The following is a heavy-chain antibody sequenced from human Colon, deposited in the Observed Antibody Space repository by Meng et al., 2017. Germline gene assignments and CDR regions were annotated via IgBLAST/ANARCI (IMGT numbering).Heavy chain of an antibody. CDR1: GYNIRDQG. Sequence: ASVKVSCKASGYNIRDQGFIWVRQAPGQGLEWMGWISGYNGNTNYAQKFQGRATMTAETSTNTGYMELRSLRSDDTAVYYCARDLGGRWAVAEPIDYWGQGTLVTVSS. CDR3: ARDLGGRWAVAEPIDY. CDR2: ISGYNGNT. V-gene: IGHV1-18*01. D-gene: IGHD6-19*01. J-gene: IGHJ4*02.